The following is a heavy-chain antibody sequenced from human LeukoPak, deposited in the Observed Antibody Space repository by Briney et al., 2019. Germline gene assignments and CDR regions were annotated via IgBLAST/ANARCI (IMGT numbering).Heavy chain of an antibody. CDR1: GSSFNDYA. Sequence: PGGSLRLSCVASGSSFNDYAMHWVRQAPGKGLEWVSFIPHDRNDKYYADSVKGRFAISKDNSKNTLFLQMDSLRPEDTAVYYCAKDRYWSFDFWGQGTLVTASS. CDR3: AKDRYWSFDF. CDR2: IPHDRNDK. J-gene: IGHJ4*02. D-gene: IGHD2-8*02. V-gene: IGHV3-30*02.